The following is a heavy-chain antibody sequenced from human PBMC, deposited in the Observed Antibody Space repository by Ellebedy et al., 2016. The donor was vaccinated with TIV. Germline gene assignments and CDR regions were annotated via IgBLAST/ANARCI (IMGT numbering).Heavy chain of an antibody. J-gene: IGHJ6*02. Sequence: SETLSLTCVISGDSVSTDIGWNWIRPSPSRGLEWLGRTYYRSKWNNDYAVSLKSRITINPDTSKNLFSLQLNPVTPEDTAVYYCARGWFGSGMGVWGQGTTVTVSS. D-gene: IGHD3-10*01. CDR1: GDSVSTDIG. CDR2: TYYRSKWNN. CDR3: ARGWFGSGMGV. V-gene: IGHV6-1*01.